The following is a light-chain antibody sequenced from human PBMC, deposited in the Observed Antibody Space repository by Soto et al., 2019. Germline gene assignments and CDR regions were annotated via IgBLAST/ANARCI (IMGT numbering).Light chain of an antibody. J-gene: IGLJ2*01. CDR1: SSDVGGYKY. Sequence: QSALTQPASVSGSLGQSVTISCTGSSSDVGGYKYVSWYQQHPGKAPKLILYEVSNRPSGVSNRFSGSKSGNTAALTISGLQAEYEADYYCSSYSSSTTLVFGGGTKLTVL. V-gene: IGLV2-14*01. CDR2: EVS. CDR3: SSYSSSTTLV.